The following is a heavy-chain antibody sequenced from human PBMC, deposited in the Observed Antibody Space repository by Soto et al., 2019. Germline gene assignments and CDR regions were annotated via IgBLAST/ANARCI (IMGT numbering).Heavy chain of an antibody. J-gene: IGHJ4*02. V-gene: IGHV1-69*02. CDR2: FIPILDMA. Sequence: QVQVVQSGAEVKKPESSVKVSCKPSGGTFNTYTVNWVRLAPGHGLEWMGRFIPILDMANYAQKVQARVTITADRSTFTAYMELNSLTSDDTAVYYCAITYCRDNSCPRDFDFWGPGTRVTVSS. D-gene: IGHD2-21*01. CDR3: AITYCRDNSCPRDFDF. CDR1: GGTFNTYT.